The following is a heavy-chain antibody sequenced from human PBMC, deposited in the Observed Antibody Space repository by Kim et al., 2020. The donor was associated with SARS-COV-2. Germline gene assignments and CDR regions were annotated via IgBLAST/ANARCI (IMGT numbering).Heavy chain of an antibody. J-gene: IGHJ5*02. Sequence: ASVNVSCKASGYTFTSYAMNWVRQAPGQGLEWMGWINTNTGNPTYAQGFTGRFVFSLDTSVSTAYLQISSLKAEDTAVYYCARAPRDTIFGVVDWFDPWGQGTLVTVSS. V-gene: IGHV7-4-1*02. CDR1: GYTFTSYA. CDR3: ARAPRDTIFGVVDWFDP. D-gene: IGHD3-3*01. CDR2: INTNTGNP.